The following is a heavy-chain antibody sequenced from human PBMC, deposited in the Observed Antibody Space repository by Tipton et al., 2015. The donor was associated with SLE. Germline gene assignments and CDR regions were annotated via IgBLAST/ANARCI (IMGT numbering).Heavy chain of an antibody. V-gene: IGHV4-38-2*02. CDR2: MYHSGTT. CDR3: AREARPYYYYYYMDV. J-gene: IGHJ6*03. Sequence: TLSLTCSVSEYSIKRGFYWGWIRQSPGKGLEWIVNMYHSGTTYYNPSLKNRVTIPLDMSKNEYSLRMKSVTAADTAVYYCAREARPYYYYYYMDVWGKGTTVTVSS. CDR1: EYSIKRGFY.